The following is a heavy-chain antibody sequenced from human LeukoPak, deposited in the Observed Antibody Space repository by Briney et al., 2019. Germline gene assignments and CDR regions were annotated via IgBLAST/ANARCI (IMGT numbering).Heavy chain of an antibody. J-gene: IGHJ5*02. CDR2: ITTYNGNT. CDR3: ARGPPRGYQRIGNWFDP. V-gene: IGHV1-18*01. CDR1: GYTFTSYD. Sequence: ASVKVSCKASGYTFTSYDINWVRQAPGQGLEWMGWITTYNGNTNYAQKVQGRVTMTRDTSTSTAYMELRSLRSDDTAVYYCARGPPRGYQRIGNWFDPWGQGTLVTVSS. D-gene: IGHD1-14*01.